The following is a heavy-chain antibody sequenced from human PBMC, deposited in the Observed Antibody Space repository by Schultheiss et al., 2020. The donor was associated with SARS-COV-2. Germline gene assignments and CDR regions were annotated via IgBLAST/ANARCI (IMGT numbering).Heavy chain of an antibody. D-gene: IGHD6-19*01. J-gene: IGHJ3*02. CDR3: AMGIAVAGTGPYDAFDI. CDR2: IYYSGST. V-gene: IGHV4-61*05. CDR1: GGSISSSSYY. Sequence: SETLSLTCTVSGGSISSSSYYWGWIRQPPGKGLEWIGYIYYSGSTNYNPSLKSRVTISVDTSKNQFSLKLSSVTAADTAVYYCAMGIAVAGTGPYDAFDIWGQGTMVTVSS.